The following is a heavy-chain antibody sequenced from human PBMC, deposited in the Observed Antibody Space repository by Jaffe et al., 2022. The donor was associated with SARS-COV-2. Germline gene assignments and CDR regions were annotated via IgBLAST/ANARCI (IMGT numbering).Heavy chain of an antibody. CDR2: IYPGDSDT. Sequence: EVQLVQSGAEVKKPGESLKISCKGSGYSFTSYWIGWVRQMPGKGLEWMGIIYPGDSDTRYSPSFQGQVTISADKSISTAYLQWSSLKASDTAMYYCARSPYDNTAMVYLALPDYWGQGTLVTVSS. V-gene: IGHV5-51*01. CDR1: GYSFTSYW. D-gene: IGHD5-18*01. CDR3: ARSPYDNTAMVYLALPDY. J-gene: IGHJ4*02.